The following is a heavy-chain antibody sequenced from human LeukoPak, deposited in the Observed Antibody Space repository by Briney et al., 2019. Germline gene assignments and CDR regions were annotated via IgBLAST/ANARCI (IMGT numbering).Heavy chain of an antibody. V-gene: IGHV1-8*01. CDR1: GYTFTSYD. CDR3: ASSYDSSGRDAFDI. J-gene: IGHJ3*02. CDR2: MNPNSGNT. D-gene: IGHD3-22*01. Sequence: AASVKVSCKASGYTFTSYDINWVRQATGQGHEWMGWMNPNSGNTGYAQKFQGRVTMTRNTSISTAYMELSSLGSEDTAVYYCASSYDSSGRDAFDIWGQGTMVTVSS.